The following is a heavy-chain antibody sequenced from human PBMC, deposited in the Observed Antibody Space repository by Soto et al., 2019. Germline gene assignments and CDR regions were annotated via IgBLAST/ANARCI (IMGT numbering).Heavy chain of an antibody. CDR1: GYTFSGNY. Sequence: GASVKFSCKGSGYTFSGNYIHWVRQATGLGLAWVGYINPNSGGANYAPTFRGRVAMTRDTSINTVYMELSGLTSDDTAVYYCARSVYYYGSSGYYYDYWGQGTLVTVS. V-gene: IGHV1-2*02. CDR3: ARSVYYYGSSGYYYDY. J-gene: IGHJ4*02. D-gene: IGHD3-22*01. CDR2: INPNSGGA.